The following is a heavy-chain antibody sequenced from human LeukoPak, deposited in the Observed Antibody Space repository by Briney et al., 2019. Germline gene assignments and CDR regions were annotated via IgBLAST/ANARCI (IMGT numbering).Heavy chain of an antibody. Sequence: SETLSLTCTVSGGSISSYYWRWIRQPPGKGLEWIGYIYCSGSTNYNPSLKSRVTISVDTSKNQFSLKLSSVTAADTAVYYCAGYYDYQYNWFDPWGQGTLVTVSS. CDR2: IYCSGST. V-gene: IGHV4-59*01. CDR3: AGYYDYQYNWFDP. CDR1: GGSISSYY. D-gene: IGHD3-16*01. J-gene: IGHJ5*02.